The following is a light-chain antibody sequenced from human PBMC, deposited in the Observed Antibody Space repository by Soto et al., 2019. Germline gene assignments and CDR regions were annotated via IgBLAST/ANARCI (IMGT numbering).Light chain of an antibody. J-gene: IGKJ4*01. V-gene: IGKV1-27*01. CDR3: QKYNSPAHT. CDR1: QGIKNY. Sequence: DIQMTQSPSSLSASVGDRVTITCRASQGIKNYLAWYQQKAGKVPKLLIYAASTLQSGVPSRFSGSGSGTDFTLTISSLQPEDVATYYCQKYNSPAHTFGGGTKVEIK. CDR2: AAS.